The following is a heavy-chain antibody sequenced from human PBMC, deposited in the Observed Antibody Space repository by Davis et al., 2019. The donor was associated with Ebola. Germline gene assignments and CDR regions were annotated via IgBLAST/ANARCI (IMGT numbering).Heavy chain of an antibody. CDR2: ISWDGLST. D-gene: IGHD3-22*01. CDR3: TAYDSTFRNY. J-gene: IGHJ4*02. Sequence: GGSLRLSCAASGFTFGDYAMHWVRQAPGKGLEWVSLISWDGLSTAYADSVRDRFSISRDNSRNSLYLQMNGLTAEDTALYYCTAYDSTFRNYWGQGTLVTVSS. V-gene: IGHV3-43D*03. CDR1: GFTFGDYA.